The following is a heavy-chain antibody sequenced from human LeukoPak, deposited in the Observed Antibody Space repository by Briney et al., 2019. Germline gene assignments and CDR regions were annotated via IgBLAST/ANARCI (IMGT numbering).Heavy chain of an antibody. J-gene: IGHJ4*02. V-gene: IGHV1-69*10. CDR2: LIPILGTT. CDR3: ARFAVHRRLTVAGQFGLDY. Sequence: ASVKVSCKASGGTFSSYAISWVRQAPGQGLEWMGGLIPILGTTNYAQKFQGRVTMTRDTSTSTVYMELSSLRSEDTAVYYCARFAVHRRLTVAGQFGLDYWGQGTLVTVSS. D-gene: IGHD6-19*01. CDR1: GGTFSSYA.